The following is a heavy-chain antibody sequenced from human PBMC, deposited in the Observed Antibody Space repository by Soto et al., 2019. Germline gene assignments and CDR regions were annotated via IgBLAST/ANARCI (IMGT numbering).Heavy chain of an antibody. V-gene: IGHV3-23*01. CDR3: SKVVKYDVLTGYYKGPDYYGMDI. Sequence: PGGSLRLSCAASGFTFSIYSMNWVRQAPGKGLEWVSLISGSGGSTHYADSVEGRFTISRDNSKNTLYLEMDSLRAEDTAVYYYSKVVKYDVLTGYYKGPDYYGMDIWGQGTTVTVSS. CDR1: GFTFSIYS. CDR2: ISGSGGST. D-gene: IGHD3-9*01. J-gene: IGHJ6*02.